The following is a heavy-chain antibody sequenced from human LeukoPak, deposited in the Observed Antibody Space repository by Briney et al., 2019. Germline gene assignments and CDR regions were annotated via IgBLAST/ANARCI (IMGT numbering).Heavy chain of an antibody. V-gene: IGHV4-59*01. CDR3: ASWAVAGTAPYLQH. Sequence: SETLSLTCTVSGGSISSYYWSWIRQPPGKGLEWIGYIYYSGSTNYNPSLKSRVTISVDTSKNQFSLKLSSVTAADTAVYYCASWAVAGTAPYLQHWGQGTLVTVSS. CDR2: IYYSGST. J-gene: IGHJ1*01. D-gene: IGHD6-19*01. CDR1: GGSISSYY.